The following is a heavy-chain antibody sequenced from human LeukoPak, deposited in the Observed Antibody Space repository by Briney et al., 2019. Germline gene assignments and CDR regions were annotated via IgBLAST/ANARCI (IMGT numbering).Heavy chain of an antibody. D-gene: IGHD4-23*01. CDR3: GRVGEGYSQYYFYY. CDR2: TSPDCGVI. CDR1: GYTFTDYY. V-gene: IGHV1-2*07. J-gene: IGHJ4*02. Sequence: GASVKVSCKASGYTFTDYYIHWVRQAPGDGLECMGWTSPDCGVINYALKLQGRVTLTRDTSISLADIELSRLTSHDTALYCCGRVGEGYSQYYFYYWGEGTLLSVCS.